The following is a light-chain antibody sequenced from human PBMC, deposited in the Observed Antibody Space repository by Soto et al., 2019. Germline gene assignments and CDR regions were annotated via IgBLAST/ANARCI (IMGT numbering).Light chain of an antibody. Sequence: IQLTQSPSSLSASVGERVTITCRASQRIRTDLTWYQQRPGKAPKVIIYVASTLQTGVPSRFSGSSSGTDFKLTISSLQPEYFALCYWQQSYKNPLTFVGGTRVEIK. J-gene: IGKJ4*01. CDR1: QRIRTD. CDR3: QQSYKNPLT. V-gene: IGKV1-39*01. CDR2: VAS.